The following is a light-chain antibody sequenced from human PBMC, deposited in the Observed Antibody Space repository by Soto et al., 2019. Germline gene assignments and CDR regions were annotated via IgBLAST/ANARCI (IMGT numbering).Light chain of an antibody. CDR1: QSVSSSY. CDR2: DAS. CDR3: QQYCSFPYT. J-gene: IGKJ2*01. V-gene: IGKV3-20*01. Sequence: EIVLTQSPGTLSLSPGERATLSCRASQSVSSSYLAWYQQKPGQAPGLLIYDASSRAIGIPDRFSGSGSGTDFTLTISRLEPEDFAVYYCQQYCSFPYTFGQGTKLEI.